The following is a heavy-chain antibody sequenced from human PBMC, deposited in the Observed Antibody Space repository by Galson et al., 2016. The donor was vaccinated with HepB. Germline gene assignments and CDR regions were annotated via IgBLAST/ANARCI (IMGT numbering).Heavy chain of an antibody. CDR2: ISNDGRNK. CDR1: GFSFSIYG. Sequence: SLRLSCAASGFSFSIYGMHWVRQAPGKGLEWAPVISNDGRNKYCADSVKGRFTISRDNSKNTLYLQMNSLRAEDTAVYYCARDMSTTGEYYYHYWGQGTLVTVSS. CDR3: ARDMSTTGEYYYHY. J-gene: IGHJ4*02. V-gene: IGHV3-30*03. D-gene: IGHD3-10*01.